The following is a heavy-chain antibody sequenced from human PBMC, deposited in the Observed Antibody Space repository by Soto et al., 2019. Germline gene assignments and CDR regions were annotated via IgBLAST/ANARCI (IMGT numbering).Heavy chain of an antibody. CDR2: IYYSGST. CDR3: ARRWGTTFDY. CDR1: GGSISNYY. J-gene: IGHJ4*02. V-gene: IGHV4-59*08. Sequence: QVQLQESGPGLVKPSETLSLTCTVSGGSISNYYWSWIRQPPGKGLEWIGYIYYSGSTNYNPPLTRRVTISVDTSQNQFSLKLSSVTAADTAVYYCARRWGTTFDYWGQGTLVTVSS. D-gene: IGHD3-16*01.